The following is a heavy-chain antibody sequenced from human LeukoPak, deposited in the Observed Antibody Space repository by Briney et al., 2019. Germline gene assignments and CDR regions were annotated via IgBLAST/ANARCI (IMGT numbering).Heavy chain of an antibody. CDR3: ARDPTTVTTLPYYFDF. CDR2: IRHTEGT. V-gene: IGHV4-34*01. D-gene: IGHD4-17*01. J-gene: IGHJ4*02. CDR1: GVSINDYY. Sequence: SETLSLTCGVFGVSINDYYWSWIRQSPGKGLEWIGEIRHTEGTRYNPSLESRVTMSVGTSENQLSLKLIFVTAADTAVYYCARDPTTVTTLPYYFDFWGQGTLVTVSS.